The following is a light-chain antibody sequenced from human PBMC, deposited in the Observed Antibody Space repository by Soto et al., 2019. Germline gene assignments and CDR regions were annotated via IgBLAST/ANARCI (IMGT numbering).Light chain of an antibody. Sequence: QSVLTQPPSVSGAPGRRVTISCTGSSSNIGAGYDVHWYQQLPGTAPKLLIYGSSNRPSGVPDRFSGSKSGTSASLAINGLQAEHEADYYCQSYDSSLRGVVFGGGTKVTVL. CDR3: QSYDSSLRGVV. J-gene: IGLJ2*01. CDR1: SSNIGAGYD. CDR2: GSS. V-gene: IGLV1-40*01.